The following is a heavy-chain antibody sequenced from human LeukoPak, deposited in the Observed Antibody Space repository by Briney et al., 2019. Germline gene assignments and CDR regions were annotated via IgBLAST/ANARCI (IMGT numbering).Heavy chain of an antibody. V-gene: IGHV3-33*06. D-gene: IGHD2-2*01. CDR3: AKDWAPLGYCSSTSCYSDY. Sequence: GRSLRLSCAASGFTFSSYGMHWVRQAPGKGLEWVAVIWYDGSNKYYADSVKGRFTISRDNSKNTLYLQMNSLRAEDTAVYYCAKDWAPLGYCSSTSCYSDYWGQGTLVTVSS. CDR2: IWYDGSNK. J-gene: IGHJ4*02. CDR1: GFTFSSYG.